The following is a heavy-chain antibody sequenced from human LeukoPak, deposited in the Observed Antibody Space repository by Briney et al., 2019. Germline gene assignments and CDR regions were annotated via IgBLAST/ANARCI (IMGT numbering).Heavy chain of an antibody. D-gene: IGHD3-10*01. CDR2: INPNSGGT. CDR3: ASPQNTYYYGSGANDAFDI. J-gene: IGHJ3*02. CDR1: GYTFTDYY. Sequence: GASVTVSCKASGYTFTDYYMHWVRQAPGQGLEWMGWINPNSGGTNYAQKFQGRVTMTRDTSISTAYMELSRLRSDDTAVYYCASPQNTYYYGSGANDAFDIWGQGTMVTVSS. V-gene: IGHV1-2*02.